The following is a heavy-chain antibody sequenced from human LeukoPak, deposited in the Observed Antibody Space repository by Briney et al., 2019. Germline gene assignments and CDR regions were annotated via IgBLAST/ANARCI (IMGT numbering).Heavy chain of an antibody. V-gene: IGHV4-4*02. D-gene: IGHD5-18*01. CDR3: ARVLGYSYGSDDAFDI. Sequence: SGTLSLTCAVSGGSISSSNWWSWVRQPPGKGLEWIGEIYHSGSTNYNPSLKSRVTISVDKSKNQFSLKLSSVTAADTAVYYCARVLGYSYGSDDAFDIWGQGTMVTVSS. CDR1: GGSISSSNW. CDR2: IYHSGST. J-gene: IGHJ3*02.